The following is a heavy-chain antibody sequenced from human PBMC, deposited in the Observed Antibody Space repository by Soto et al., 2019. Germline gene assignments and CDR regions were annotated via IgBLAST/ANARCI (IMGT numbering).Heavy chain of an antibody. CDR1: GFTFSSYA. Sequence: PGGSLRLSCAASGFTFSSYAMSWVRQAPGKGLEWVSATSGSGGSTYYADSVKGRFTISRDNSKNTLYLQMNSLRAEDTAVYYCAKAITMVRGVMMYYFDYWGQGTLVTVSS. CDR2: TSGSGGST. V-gene: IGHV3-23*01. CDR3: AKAITMVRGVMMYYFDY. J-gene: IGHJ4*02. D-gene: IGHD3-10*01.